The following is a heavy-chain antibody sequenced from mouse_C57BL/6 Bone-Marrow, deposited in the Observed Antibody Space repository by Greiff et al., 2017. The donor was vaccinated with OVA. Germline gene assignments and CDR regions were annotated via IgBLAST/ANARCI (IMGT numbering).Heavy chain of an antibody. CDR2: IYPRSGNT. J-gene: IGHJ3*01. CDR3: AGWNFITTARGFAD. V-gene: IGHV1-81*01. D-gene: IGHD1-1*01. CDR1: GYTFTSYG. Sequence: VQLQQSGAELARPGASVKLSCKASGYTFTSYGISWVKQRTGQGLEWIGEIYPRSGNTYYNEKFKGKATLTADKSSSTAYMELRSLTSEDSAVYFCAGWNFITTARGFADWGQGTMVTVSA.